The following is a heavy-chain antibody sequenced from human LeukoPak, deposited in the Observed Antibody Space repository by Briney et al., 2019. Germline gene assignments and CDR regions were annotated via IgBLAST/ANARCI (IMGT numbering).Heavy chain of an antibody. D-gene: IGHD6-6*01. V-gene: IGHV1-46*01. CDR2: INPSGGST. Sequence: ASVKVSCKASGYTFTSYYMHWVRQAPGQGLEWMGIINPSGGSTSYAQKFQGRVTMTRDTSTSTVYMDLRRLRSDDTAVYYCARDYSSSSGYFDYWGQGTLVTVSS. CDR1: GYTFTSYY. CDR3: ARDYSSSSGYFDY. J-gene: IGHJ4*02.